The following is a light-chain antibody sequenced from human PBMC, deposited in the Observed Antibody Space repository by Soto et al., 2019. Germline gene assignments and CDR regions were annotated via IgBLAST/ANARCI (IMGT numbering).Light chain of an antibody. J-gene: IGKJ1*01. CDR3: QQHTKAPPWS. CDR1: QSVTNNY. Sequence: EIVLTQSPGTLSLSPGERATLSCRASQSVTNNYVAWYQHKPGQAPRLLIYGASNRATGVPDRFSGSGSGTDFTLTISRLEPEDLAAYYCQQHTKAPPWSFGQGTKVEVK. V-gene: IGKV3-20*01. CDR2: GAS.